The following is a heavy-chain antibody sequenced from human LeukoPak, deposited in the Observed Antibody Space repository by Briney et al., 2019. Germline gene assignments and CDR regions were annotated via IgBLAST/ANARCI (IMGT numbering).Heavy chain of an antibody. CDR2: ISAAGSNI. Sequence: PGGSLRLSCAASGFIFGSCAMTWVRQAPGKGLEWVSSISAAGSNIQYADSVKGRFTISRDNSKTTLYLQMNSLSAEDTAVYYCAKEKGNSGSSYDYWGQGTLVTVSS. V-gene: IGHV3-23*01. CDR3: AKEKGNSGSSYDY. J-gene: IGHJ4*02. CDR1: GFIFGSCA. D-gene: IGHD4-23*01.